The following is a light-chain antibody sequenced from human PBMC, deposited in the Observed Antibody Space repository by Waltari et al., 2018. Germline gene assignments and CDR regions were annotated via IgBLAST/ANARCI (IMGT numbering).Light chain of an antibody. J-gene: IGLJ3*02. V-gene: IGLV1-40*01. CDR3: QSFDIRLSGGVV. CDR1: SPHLWPGPD. Sequence: QSVLPQPPSMSGAPGQRVTISCTGRSPHLWPGPDVHWSQVFPGTAPKLLIYGNNNRPSGVPDRFSGSKSDTSASLAIGGLQAEDEADYYCQSFDIRLSGGVVFGGGTKVTVL. CDR2: GNN.